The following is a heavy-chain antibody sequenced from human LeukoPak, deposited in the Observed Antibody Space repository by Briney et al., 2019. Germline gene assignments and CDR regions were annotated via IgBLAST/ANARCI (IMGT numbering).Heavy chain of an antibody. D-gene: IGHD4-17*01. V-gene: IGHV3-23*01. CDR2: ISDNGGRT. Sequence: PGRSLRLSCAASGFTFSNYAMTWVRQAPGKGLEWVSGISDNGGRTYYADSVKGRFTISGDNSKNTLYLQMNSLRAEDTAVYYCARLTVTHAFDIWGQGTMVTVSS. J-gene: IGHJ3*02. CDR1: GFTFSNYA. CDR3: ARLTVTHAFDI.